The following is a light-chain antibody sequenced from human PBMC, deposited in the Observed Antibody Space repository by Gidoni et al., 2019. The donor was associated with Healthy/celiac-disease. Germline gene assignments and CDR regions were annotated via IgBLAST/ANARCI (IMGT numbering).Light chain of an antibody. CDR2: AAS. J-gene: IGKJ1*01. V-gene: IGKV1-39*01. Sequence: DIQITESPAALSASVGDRVSITCRASQSISSYVNWYQQKPGKAPQLLIWAASSLQSGDPSRFSGSGSATDFTLIINRLQPDDFATYCCQQSYSTPAFXPXTKVEIK. CDR3: QQSYSTPA. CDR1: QSISSY.